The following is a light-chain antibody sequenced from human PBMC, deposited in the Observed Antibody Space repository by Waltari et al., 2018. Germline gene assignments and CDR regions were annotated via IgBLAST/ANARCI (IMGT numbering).Light chain of an antibody. J-gene: IGKJ1*01. CDR2: GAS. Sequence: EIVLTQSPVSLSLSPGERAILSCRSSQSISRYLAWYQQKPGQAPRLLIYGASNRATGIPPRFSGSGSGTDFSLTISGLEPEDSAVYYCQHHFRLPATFGQGTKVEIK. CDR3: QHHFRLPAT. V-gene: IGKV3-20*01. CDR1: QSISRY.